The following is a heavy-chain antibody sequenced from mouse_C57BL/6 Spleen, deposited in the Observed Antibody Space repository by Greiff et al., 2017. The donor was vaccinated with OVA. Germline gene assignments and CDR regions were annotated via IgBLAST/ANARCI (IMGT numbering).Heavy chain of an antibody. V-gene: IGHV1-82*01. CDR3: ARLAFITTVVEGDY. D-gene: IGHD1-1*01. J-gene: IGHJ2*01. CDR2: IYPGDGDT. CDR1: GYAFSSSW. Sequence: VHLVESGPELVKPGASVKISCKASGYAFSSSWMNWVKQRPGKGLEWIGRIYPGDGDTNYNGKFKGKATLTADKSSSTAYMQLSSLTSEDSAVYFCARLAFITTVVEGDYWGQGTTLTVSS.